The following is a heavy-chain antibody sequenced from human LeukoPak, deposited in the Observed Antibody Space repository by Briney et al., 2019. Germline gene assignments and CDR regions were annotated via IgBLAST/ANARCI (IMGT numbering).Heavy chain of an antibody. D-gene: IGHD1-26*01. CDR3: AKGGSYGPNYYYYMDV. CDR1: GFTFSTYG. CDR2: ISGSGAGT. J-gene: IGHJ6*03. V-gene: IGHV3-23*01. Sequence: GGSLRLSCATSGFTFSTYGMSWVRQAPGKGLEWVSTISGSGAGTYYADSVKGRFTISRDNSKNTLYLQMNSLRAEDTAVYYCAKGGSYGPNYYYYMDVWGKWTTVTISS.